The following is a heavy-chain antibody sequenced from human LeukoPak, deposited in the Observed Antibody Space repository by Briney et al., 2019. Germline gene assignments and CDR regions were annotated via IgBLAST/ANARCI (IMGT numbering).Heavy chain of an antibody. CDR2: INHSGST. CDR1: GGSFSGYY. D-gene: IGHD2-15*01. J-gene: IGHJ4*02. CDR3: ARGFRDIVVVVAYFDY. Sequence: SETLSLTCAVYGGSFSGYYWSWIRHPQGKGLEWIGEINHSGSTNYNPSLKSRVTISVDTSKNQFSLKLSSVTAADTAVYYCARGFRDIVVVVAYFDYWGQGTLVTVSS. V-gene: IGHV4-34*01.